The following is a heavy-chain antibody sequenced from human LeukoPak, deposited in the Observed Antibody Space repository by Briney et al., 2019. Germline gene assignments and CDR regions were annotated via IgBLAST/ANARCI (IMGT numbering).Heavy chain of an antibody. CDR1: GGSISSYY. J-gene: IGHJ4*02. V-gene: IGHV4-4*07. Sequence: KPSETLSLTCTVSGGSISSYYWSWIRQPAGKGLEWIGRIYTSGSTNYNPSLKSRVTMSVDTSKNQFSLKLSSVTAADTAVYYCARERYFDWLLYYYFDYWGQGTLVTVSS. CDR3: ARERYFDWLLYYYFDY. CDR2: IYTSGST. D-gene: IGHD3-9*01.